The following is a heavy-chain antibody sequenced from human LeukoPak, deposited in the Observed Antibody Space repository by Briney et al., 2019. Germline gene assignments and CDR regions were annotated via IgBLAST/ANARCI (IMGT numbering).Heavy chain of an antibody. D-gene: IGHD2-15*01. CDR2: IKQDGSEK. CDR1: GFTFTSYW. CDR3: ARGIWVAF. V-gene: IGHV3-7*01. J-gene: IGHJ4*02. Sequence: GGSLRLSCAASGFTFTSYWMGWVRQAPGKGLEWVANIKQDGSEKYYVDSVKGRFTISRDNAKNSVDLQMNSLRVEDTAVYYCARGIWVAFRGQGTLVTVSS.